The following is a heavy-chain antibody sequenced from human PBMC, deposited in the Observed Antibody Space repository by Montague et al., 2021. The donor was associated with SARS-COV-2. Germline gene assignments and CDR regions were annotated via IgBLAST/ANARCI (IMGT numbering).Heavy chain of an antibody. D-gene: IGHD2-15*01. V-gene: IGHV1-8*01. CDR3: ARRSGLDV. J-gene: IGHJ6*02. CDR2: MSPNSGNT. CDR1: GYTFTSYD. Sequence: SVKVSCKASGYTFTSYDINWVRQATGQGLEWMGWMSPNSGNTAYAQKFQSRVTMTRNTSISTAYMELSSLRSEDTAVYYCARRSGLDVWGQGTTVTVSS.